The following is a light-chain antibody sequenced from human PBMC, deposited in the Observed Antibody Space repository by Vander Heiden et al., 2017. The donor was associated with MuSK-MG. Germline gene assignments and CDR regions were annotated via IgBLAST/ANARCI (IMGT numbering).Light chain of an antibody. Sequence: VLSQPPSASGAPGQTVTISCTGSSSNVGGDYDVHWYQQLPGTAPKLLIYDISNRPSGVPDRFSGSKSGTTASLAITGLQAEEEADYYCQSYDSSRSVLFGGGTKLTVL. V-gene: IGLV1-40*01. J-gene: IGLJ2*01. CDR2: DIS. CDR1: SSNVGGDYD. CDR3: QSYDSSRSVL.